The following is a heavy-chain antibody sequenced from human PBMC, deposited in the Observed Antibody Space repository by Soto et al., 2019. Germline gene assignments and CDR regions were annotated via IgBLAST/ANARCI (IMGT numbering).Heavy chain of an antibody. CDR2: ISSSSSTI. J-gene: IGHJ6*03. Sequence: PGGSLRLSCAASGFTFSSYSMNWVRQAPGKGLEWVSYISSSSSTIYYADSVKGRFTISRDNAKNSLYLQMNSLRAEDTAVYYCARGTYGDYITNYYYMDVWGKGTTVTVSS. V-gene: IGHV3-48*01. D-gene: IGHD4-17*01. CDR1: GFTFSSYS. CDR3: ARGTYGDYITNYYYMDV.